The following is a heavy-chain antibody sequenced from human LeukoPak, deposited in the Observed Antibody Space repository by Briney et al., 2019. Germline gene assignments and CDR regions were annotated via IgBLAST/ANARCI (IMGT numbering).Heavy chain of an antibody. CDR1: GFTFSSYG. Sequence: GGTLRLSCAASGFTFSSYGMSWVRQAPGKGLEWVSAVSGSGGSTYYADSVKGRFTISRDNSKNTLYLQMNSLRAEDTAVYYCAKGVNTMVRGVDYYYYYMDVWGKGTTVTISS. V-gene: IGHV3-23*01. D-gene: IGHD3-10*01. CDR3: AKGVNTMVRGVDYYYYYMDV. J-gene: IGHJ6*03. CDR2: VSGSGGST.